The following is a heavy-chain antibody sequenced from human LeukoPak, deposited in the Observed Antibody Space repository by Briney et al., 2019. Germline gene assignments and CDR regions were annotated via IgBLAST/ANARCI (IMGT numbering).Heavy chain of an antibody. CDR3: TTDKSGSSGGPVY. J-gene: IGHJ4*02. CDR1: GVTFSNAW. CDR2: IKSKTDGGTT. V-gene: IGHV3-15*01. Sequence: GGSLRLSCAASGVTFSNAWRSWVRQAPGKGLECVGRIKSKTDGGTTDYAAHVKGRFTISRDDSKNTLYLQMNSLKTEDTAVYYCTTDKSGSSGGPVYWGQGTLVTVSS. D-gene: IGHD1-26*01.